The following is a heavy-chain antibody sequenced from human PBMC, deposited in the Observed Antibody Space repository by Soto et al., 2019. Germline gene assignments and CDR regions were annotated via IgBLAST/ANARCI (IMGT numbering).Heavy chain of an antibody. D-gene: IGHD5-18*01. CDR3: ARMDMYTTMGTLDV. CDR2: ISAHNGNT. Sequence: ASVKVSCKASGYTFNSYGISWVRQAPGQGLEWMGWISAHNGNTNYAEKLQDRVTMTTDTSTSTAYMELRSLRSDDTAVYYCARMDMYTTMGTLDVWGRGTTVTVSS. J-gene: IGHJ6*02. V-gene: IGHV1-18*04. CDR1: GYTFNSYG.